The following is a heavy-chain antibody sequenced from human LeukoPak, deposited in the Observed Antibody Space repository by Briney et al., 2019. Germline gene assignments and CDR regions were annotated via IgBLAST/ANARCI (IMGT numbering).Heavy chain of an antibody. CDR1: GGSINSSSYY. CDR3: ARSSMFRGVTVDY. Sequence: SETLSLTCTVSGGSINSSSYYWGWIRQPPGEALEWIGSIYHSGYTYYNPSLKSRVTISVDASKSQFSLKLSSVTAADTAVYYCARSSMFRGVTVDYWGQGTLVTVSS. D-gene: IGHD3-10*01. J-gene: IGHJ4*02. V-gene: IGHV4-39*01. CDR2: IYHSGYT.